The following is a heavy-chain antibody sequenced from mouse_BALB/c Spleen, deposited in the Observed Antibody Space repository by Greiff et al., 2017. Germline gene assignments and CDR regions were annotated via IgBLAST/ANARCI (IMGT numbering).Heavy chain of an antibody. J-gene: IGHJ2*01. V-gene: IGHV14-3*02. CDR1: GFNIKDTY. CDR2: IDPANGNT. Sequence: EVQRVESGAELVKPGASVKLSCTASGFNIKDTYMHWVKQRPEQGLEWIGRIDPANGNTKYDPKFQGKATITADTSSNTAYLQLSSLTSEDTAVYYCARPYYGYLYFDYWGQGTTLTVAS. CDR3: ARPYYGYLYFDY. D-gene: IGHD1-2*01.